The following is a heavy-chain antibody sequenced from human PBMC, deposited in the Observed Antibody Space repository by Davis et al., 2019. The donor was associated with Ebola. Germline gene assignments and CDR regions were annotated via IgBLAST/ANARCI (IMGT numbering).Heavy chain of an antibody. V-gene: IGHV6-1*01. CDR1: GDSVSSNSAA. CDR2: TYYRSKWSS. CDR3: ARQSVLRYFDWLFRPYGMDV. Sequence: SQTLSLTCAISGDSVSSNSAAWNWIRQSPSRGLEWLGRTYYRSKWSSEYAVSVKSRITINPDTSKNQFSLQLNSVTPEDTAVYYCARQSVLRYFDWLFRPYGMDVWGQGTTVTVSS. J-gene: IGHJ6*02. D-gene: IGHD3-9*01.